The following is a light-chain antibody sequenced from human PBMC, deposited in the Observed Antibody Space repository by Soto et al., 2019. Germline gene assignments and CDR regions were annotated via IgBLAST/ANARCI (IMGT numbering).Light chain of an antibody. J-gene: IGKJ1*01. V-gene: IGKV3-11*01. CDR2: EAL. Sequence: ETVLTQSPATLSLSPWERATLSCRASRSISTYLAWYQQKPGQAPRLLIYEALNRATGIPARFSGSGSGTDFTLTISSLEPEDFAVYFCQQSDDWPWKFGQGTKVDIK. CDR1: RSISTY. CDR3: QQSDDWPWK.